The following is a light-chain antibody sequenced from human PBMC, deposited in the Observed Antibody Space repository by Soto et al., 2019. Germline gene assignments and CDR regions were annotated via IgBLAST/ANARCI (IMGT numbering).Light chain of an antibody. CDR3: SSYTSGSTVV. CDR1: SSDVGDYNY. Sequence: QSVLTQPASVSGSPGQSITISCTGTSSDVGDYNYVSWSQQHPGKAPKLMIYDVSNRPSGVSNRFSGSKSGNTASLTISGLQAEDEADYYCSSYTSGSTVVFGGGTKLTVL. V-gene: IGLV2-14*01. CDR2: DVS. J-gene: IGLJ2*01.